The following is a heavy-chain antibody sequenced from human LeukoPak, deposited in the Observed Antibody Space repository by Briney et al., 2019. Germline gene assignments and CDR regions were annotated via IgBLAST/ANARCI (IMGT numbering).Heavy chain of an antibody. CDR2: IKQDGSEK. Sequence: GGSLRLSCAASGFTFSSYWMSWVRQASGKGLEWVANIKQDGSEKYYVDSVKGRFTISRDNAKNSLYLQMNSLRAEDTAVYYCARAYRSLLRITMVRGVIRALYYFDYWGQGTLVTVSS. V-gene: IGHV3-7*01. CDR3: ARAYRSLLRITMVRGVIRALYYFDY. J-gene: IGHJ4*02. D-gene: IGHD3-10*01. CDR1: GFTFSSYW.